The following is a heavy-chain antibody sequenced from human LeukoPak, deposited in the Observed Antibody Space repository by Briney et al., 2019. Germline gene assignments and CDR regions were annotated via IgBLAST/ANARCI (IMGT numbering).Heavy chain of an antibody. D-gene: IGHD2-21*01. V-gene: IGHV1-2*02. Sequence: ASVKVSCKASGYTFTGYYMHWVRQAPGQGLEWMGWINPNSGGTNYAQKFQGRVTMTRGTSISTAYMELSRLRSDDTAVYYCAREDAGGDDGNFDYWGQGTLVTVSS. CDR2: INPNSGGT. CDR1: GYTFTGYY. J-gene: IGHJ4*02. CDR3: AREDAGGDDGNFDY.